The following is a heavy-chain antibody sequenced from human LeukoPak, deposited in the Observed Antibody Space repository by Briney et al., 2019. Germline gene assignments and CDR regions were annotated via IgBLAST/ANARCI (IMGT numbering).Heavy chain of an antibody. V-gene: IGHV3-30*18. J-gene: IGHJ4*02. CDR1: GFTFSSYG. CDR3: AKPPVRLLPSYYFDY. Sequence: GRSLRLSRAASGFTFSSYGMHWVRQAPGKGLEWVAVISYDGSNKYYADSVKGRFTISRDNSKNTLYLQMNSLRAEDTAVYYCAKPPVRLLPSYYFDYWGQGTLVTVSS. D-gene: IGHD3-22*01. CDR2: ISYDGSNK.